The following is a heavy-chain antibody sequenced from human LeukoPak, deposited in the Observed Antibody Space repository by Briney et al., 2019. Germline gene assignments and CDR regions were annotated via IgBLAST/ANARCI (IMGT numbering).Heavy chain of an antibody. Sequence: IPSETLSLTCAVYGGSFSGYYWSWIRQPPGKGLEWIGEINHSGSTNYNPSLKSRVTISVDTSKNQFSLKLSSVTAADTAVYYCARRHSSSSAFDYWRQGTLVTVSP. CDR1: GGSFSGYY. J-gene: IGHJ4*02. CDR2: INHSGST. V-gene: IGHV4-34*01. D-gene: IGHD6-6*01. CDR3: ARRHSSSSAFDY.